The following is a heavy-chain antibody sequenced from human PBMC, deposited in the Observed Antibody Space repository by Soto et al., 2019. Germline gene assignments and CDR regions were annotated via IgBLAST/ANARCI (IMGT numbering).Heavy chain of an antibody. CDR2: IWYDGSNK. V-gene: IGHV3-33*01. D-gene: IGHD2-21*02. Sequence: QVQLVESGGGVVQPGRSLRLSCAASGFTFSSYGMHCVRQAPGKGLEGVAVIWYDGSNKYYTDSVKGRFTISRDNSKNTLYLQMNSLRAEDTAVYYCARDYAIVVVTAPGDWGQGTLVTVSS. CDR3: ARDYAIVVVTAPGD. J-gene: IGHJ4*02. CDR1: GFTFSSYG.